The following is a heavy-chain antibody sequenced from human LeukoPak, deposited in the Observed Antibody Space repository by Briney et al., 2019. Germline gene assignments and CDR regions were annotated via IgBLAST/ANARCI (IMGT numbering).Heavy chain of an antibody. D-gene: IGHD3-9*01. Sequence: GESLKISCKGSGYGFPNFWIGWVRQTPGPGLEWMGIIYPGDSDTRYSPSFQGQVTISADRFISTAYLQWSSLKASDSALYYCVTFDRRGYGMDGWGQGTTVTVSS. CDR2: IYPGDSDT. CDR1: GYGFPNFW. CDR3: VTFDRRGYGMDG. J-gene: IGHJ6*02. V-gene: IGHV5-51*01.